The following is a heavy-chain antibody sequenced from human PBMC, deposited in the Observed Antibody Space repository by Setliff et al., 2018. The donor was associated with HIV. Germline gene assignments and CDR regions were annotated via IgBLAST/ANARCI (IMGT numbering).Heavy chain of an antibody. V-gene: IGHV1-2*02. D-gene: IGHD1-26*01. CDR3: ASAGDPGSPPLDY. J-gene: IGHJ4*02. CDR2: IDPKSGGT. CDR1: GYTFTGYF. Sequence: ASVKVSCKTSGYTFTGYFIHWVRQAPGQGLGWMGWIDPKSGGTKFAQKFQGRVTMTRDTSTSTAYVEVIRLRSDDTAVYFCASAGDPGSPPLDYWGQGTLVTVSS.